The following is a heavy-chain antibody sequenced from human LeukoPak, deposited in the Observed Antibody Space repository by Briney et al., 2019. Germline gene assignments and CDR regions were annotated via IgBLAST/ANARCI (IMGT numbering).Heavy chain of an antibody. CDR2: IKSDGST. J-gene: IGHJ5*02. D-gene: IGHD3-22*01. V-gene: IGHV3-74*01. CDR1: GFTFSSYW. CDR3: ARDLYSYDSSEIDP. Sequence: PGGSLRLSCAASGFTFSSYWMHWVRQTPGKGLMWVSRIKSDGSTIYADSVKGRFTISRDNAKNSLYLQMNSLRAEDTAVYYCARDLYSYDSSEIDPWGQGTLVTVSS.